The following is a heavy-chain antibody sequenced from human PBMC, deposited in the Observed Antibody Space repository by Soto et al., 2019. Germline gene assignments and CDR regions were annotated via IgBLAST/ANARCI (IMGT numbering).Heavy chain of an antibody. J-gene: IGHJ6*02. CDR1: GYTFTGYY. D-gene: IGHD6-6*01. CDR2: INPNSGGT. Sequence: ASVKVSCKASGYTFTGYYMHWVRQAPGQGLEWMGWINPNSGGTNYAQKFQGWVTMTRDTSISTAYMELSRLRSDDTAVYYCAGRRWEYSGSVDYGMDFWGQGTTVTVSS. CDR3: AGRRWEYSGSVDYGMDF. V-gene: IGHV1-2*04.